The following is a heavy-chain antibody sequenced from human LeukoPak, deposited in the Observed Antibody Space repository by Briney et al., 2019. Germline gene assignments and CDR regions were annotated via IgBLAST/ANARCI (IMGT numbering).Heavy chain of an antibody. CDR1: GITFSSYE. D-gene: IGHD1-1*01. Sequence: GGSLRLSCAASGITFSSYEMNWVRQAPGKGLEWVSYISSSGSTIYYADSVKGRFTISRDNAKNSLYLQMNSLRAEDTAVYYCARNDENGMDVWGQGTTVTVSS. CDR3: ARNDENGMDV. V-gene: IGHV3-48*03. J-gene: IGHJ6*02. CDR2: ISSSGSTI.